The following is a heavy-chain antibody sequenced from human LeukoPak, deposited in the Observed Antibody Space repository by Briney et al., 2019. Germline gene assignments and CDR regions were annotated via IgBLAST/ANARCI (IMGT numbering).Heavy chain of an antibody. CDR2: IRKKVNSYTT. J-gene: IGHJ2*01. CDR3: TRGGPDTEGRWYFDL. D-gene: IGHD2-15*01. V-gene: IGHV3-72*01. CDR1: GFTFTDHY. Sequence: PGGSLRLSCAASGFTFTDHYMDWVRQAPGKGLEWVGRIRKKVNSYTTEYAASVKGRFSISRDDSKNSLYLQMSSLKSEDTAVYYCTRGGPDTEGRWYFDLWGRGTLVTVSS.